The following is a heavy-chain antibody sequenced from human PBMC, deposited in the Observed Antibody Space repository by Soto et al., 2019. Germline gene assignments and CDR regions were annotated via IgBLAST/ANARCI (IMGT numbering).Heavy chain of an antibody. CDR3: AKVGNYYGSRLGVPDH. V-gene: IGHV3-11*01. CDR1: GFTFSDYY. Sequence: GGSLRLSCAASGFTFSDYYMSWIRQAPGKGLVWVSYISSSGSTIYYADSVKGRFTISRDNAKNSLYLQMNSLRAEDTAVYYCAKVGNYYGSRLGVPDHWGLGSLVTVSS. D-gene: IGHD3-10*01. J-gene: IGHJ4*02. CDR2: ISSSGSTI.